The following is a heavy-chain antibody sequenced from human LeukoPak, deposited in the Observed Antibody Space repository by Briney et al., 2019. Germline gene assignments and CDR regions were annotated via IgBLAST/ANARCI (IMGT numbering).Heavy chain of an antibody. D-gene: IGHD2-15*01. CDR2: ISWDGGST. V-gene: IGHV3-43D*03. Sequence: PGGSLRLSCAASGFTFDDYAMHWVRQAPGKGLEWVSLISWDGGSTYYADSVKGRFTISRDNSKNSLYLQMNSLRAEDTALYYCAKDRRGYCSGGSCPRPHYYYYYGMDVWGQGTTVTVSS. CDR1: GFTFDDYA. J-gene: IGHJ6*02. CDR3: AKDRRGYCSGGSCPRPHYYYYYGMDV.